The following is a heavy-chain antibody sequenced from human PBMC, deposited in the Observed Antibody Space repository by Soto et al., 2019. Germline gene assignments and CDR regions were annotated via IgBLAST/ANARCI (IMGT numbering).Heavy chain of an antibody. J-gene: IGHJ4*02. CDR3: ARDGSSGWLSERKYDY. D-gene: IGHD6-19*01. Sequence: SVKVSCKASGGTFSSYTISWGRQAPGQGLEWMGRIIPILGIANYAQKFQGRVTITADKSTSTAYMELSSLRSEDTAVYYCARDGSSGWLSERKYDYWGQGTLVTVSS. CDR2: IIPILGIA. CDR1: GGTFSSYT. V-gene: IGHV1-69*04.